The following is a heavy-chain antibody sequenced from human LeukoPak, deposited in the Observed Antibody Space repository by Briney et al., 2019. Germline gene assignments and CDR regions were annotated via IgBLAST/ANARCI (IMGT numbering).Heavy chain of an antibody. CDR1: GDYIFTTRYH. D-gene: IGHD2-15*01. CDR2: FAYSGDT. CDR3: ARRVRRISEYYDY. V-gene: IGHV4-39*01. J-gene: IGHJ4*02. Sequence: SETLSLTCTVTGDYIFTTRYHWGWIRQPPGKGLEWIGSFAYSGDTYENPSLESRVIVDTSKNQFSLKLNSVTAADTAGYYCARRVRRISEYYDYWGQGTLVTVSS.